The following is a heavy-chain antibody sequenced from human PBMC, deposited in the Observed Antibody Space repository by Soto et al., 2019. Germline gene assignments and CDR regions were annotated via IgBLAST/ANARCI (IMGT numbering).Heavy chain of an antibody. D-gene: IGHD3-3*01. J-gene: IGHJ4*02. V-gene: IGHV3-33*01. Sequence: PGGSLRLSCAASGFTFSNYGMHWVRQAPGKGLEWVAVIWYDGSNKWYADSVKGRFTISRDNSKNTLYLEMNSLRAEDTAVYYCARRNYDFCSGLDYWGQGALVTVSS. CDR2: IWYDGSNK. CDR1: GFTFSNYG. CDR3: ARRNYDFCSGLDY.